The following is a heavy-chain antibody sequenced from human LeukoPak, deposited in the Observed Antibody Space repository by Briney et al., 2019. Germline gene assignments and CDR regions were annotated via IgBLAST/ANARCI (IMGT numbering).Heavy chain of an antibody. CDR2: IKQDESEK. J-gene: IGHJ4*02. CDR1: GFTFSNYW. D-gene: IGHD2-15*01. V-gene: IGHV3-7*01. CDR3: ARDKYCSGSSCYSGRHLDY. Sequence: GGSLRLSCAASGFTFSNYWMSWVRQAPGKGLEWVASIKQDESEKYYVDSVKGLTISRDNAKNSLYLQMNSLSAEDTAVYYCARDKYCSGSSCYSGRHLDYWGQGTLVTVSS.